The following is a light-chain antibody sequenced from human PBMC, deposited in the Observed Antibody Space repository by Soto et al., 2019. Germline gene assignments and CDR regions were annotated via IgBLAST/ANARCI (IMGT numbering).Light chain of an antibody. V-gene: IGLV2-23*02. CDR2: EVI. CDR1: SSDVGGYNY. CDR3: CLYVGGRTYV. Sequence: QSALTQPASVSGSPGQSITISCTGTSSDVGGYNYVSWYQQHPGKAPKLIIYEVIKRPSGVSNRFSGSKSGNTASLTISGLQAEDEADYYCCLYVGGRTYVFGTGTKVTVL. J-gene: IGLJ1*01.